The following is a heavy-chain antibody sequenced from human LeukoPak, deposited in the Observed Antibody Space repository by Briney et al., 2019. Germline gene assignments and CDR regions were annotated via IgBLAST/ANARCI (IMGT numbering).Heavy chain of an antibody. CDR1: GGSISGSY. CDR3: ARQGNRAIATRHGLDV. V-gene: IGHV4-59*08. J-gene: IGHJ6*02. CDR2: IYYSGTT. D-gene: IGHD6-6*01. Sequence: WETLSLTCAVSGGSISGSYWSSIRQSPGKGLEWIGYIYYSGTTKYNPSLKSRVTLSVDTSKNQFSLKLTSVTAADSAVYYCARQGNRAIATRHGLDVWGQGTTVTVSS.